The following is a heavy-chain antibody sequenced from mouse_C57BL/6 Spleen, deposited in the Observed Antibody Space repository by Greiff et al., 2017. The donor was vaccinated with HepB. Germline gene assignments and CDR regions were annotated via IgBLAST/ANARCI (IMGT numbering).Heavy chain of an antibody. Sequence: VQLQQSGAELVKPGASVKLSCKASGYTFTSYWMHWVKQRPGQGLEWIGMIHPNSGSTNYNEKFKSKATLTVDKSSSTAYMQLSSLTSEDSAVYYCARPPSYYGSSVAWFAYWGQGTLVTVSA. D-gene: IGHD1-1*01. CDR1: GYTFTSYW. V-gene: IGHV1-64*01. CDR3: ARPPSYYGSSVAWFAY. CDR2: IHPNSGST. J-gene: IGHJ3*01.